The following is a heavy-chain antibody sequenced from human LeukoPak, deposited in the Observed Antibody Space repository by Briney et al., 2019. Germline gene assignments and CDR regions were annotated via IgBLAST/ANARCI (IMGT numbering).Heavy chain of an antibody. D-gene: IGHD3-3*01. V-gene: IGHV3-9*01. CDR2: ISWNSDSI. CDR3: AAGSGYYLRYFDY. J-gene: IGHJ4*02. CDR1: GFTFDDYV. Sequence: GRSLRLSCAASGFTFDDYVMHWVRQSPGKGLEWVSGISWNSDSIAYADSVKGRFTISRNNAKNSLYLQMNSLRAEDTAVYYCAAGSGYYLRYFDYWGQGTLVTVSS.